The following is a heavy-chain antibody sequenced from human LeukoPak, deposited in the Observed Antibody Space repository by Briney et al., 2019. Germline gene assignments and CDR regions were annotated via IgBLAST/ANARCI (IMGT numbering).Heavy chain of an antibody. CDR3: ARKYCSTTSCLFDN. CDR1: GFTFSSYE. D-gene: IGHD2-2*01. J-gene: IGHJ4*02. CDR2: ISSSGTTI. V-gene: IGHV3-48*03. Sequence: GGSLRLSCATSGFTFSSYEMNWVRQAPGKGLQWVSDISSSGTTIYYADSVKGRFTISRDNAKNSLYLQMNSLRAEDTAVYYCARKYCSTTSCLFDNWGQGTLVTVSS.